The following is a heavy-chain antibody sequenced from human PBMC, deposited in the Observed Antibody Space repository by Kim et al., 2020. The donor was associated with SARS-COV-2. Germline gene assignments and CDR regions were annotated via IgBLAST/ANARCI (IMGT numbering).Heavy chain of an antibody. CDR2: IIAIFGTA. D-gene: IGHD1-1*01. Sequence: SVKVSCKASGGTFSSYAISWVRQAPGQGLEWMGGIIAIFGTANYAQKFQGRVTITADESTSTAYMELSSLRSEDTAVYYCCNWNPPAFDYWGQGTLVTVSS. J-gene: IGHJ4*02. CDR1: GGTFSSYA. V-gene: IGHV1-69*13. CDR3: CNWNPPAFDY.